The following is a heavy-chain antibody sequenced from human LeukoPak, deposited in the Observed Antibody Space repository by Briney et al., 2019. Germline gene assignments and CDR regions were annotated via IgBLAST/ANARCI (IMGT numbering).Heavy chain of an antibody. V-gene: IGHV4-34*01. CDR1: GGSFSGYY. CDR2: INHSGST. CDR3: ARADMIVVVTYDY. D-gene: IGHD3-22*01. J-gene: IGHJ4*02. Sequence: SETLSLTCAVYGGSFSGYYWSWIRQPPGKGLEWIGEINHSGSTNYNPSLKSRVTISVDTSKNQFSLKLSSVTAAGTAVYYCARADMIVVVTYDYWGQGTLVTVSS.